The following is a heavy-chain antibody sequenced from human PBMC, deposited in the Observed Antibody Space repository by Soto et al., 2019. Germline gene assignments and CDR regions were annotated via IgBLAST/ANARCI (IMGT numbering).Heavy chain of an antibody. D-gene: IGHD2-8*02. V-gene: IGHV3-72*01. CDR1: GFTISDYY. CDR2: TRNKVKSYTK. CDR3: CRGGRTDWRYVDP. Sequence: EVQLVESGGGLVQPGGSLRLSCAAAGFTISDYYMDWVRQAPGMGLEWVARTRNKVKSYTKEYAASVKGRFTNLKGRSEKYVYLLMNSLKSEDTAVYYCCRGGRTDWRYVDPWGQGTLVTGFS. J-gene: IGHJ5*02.